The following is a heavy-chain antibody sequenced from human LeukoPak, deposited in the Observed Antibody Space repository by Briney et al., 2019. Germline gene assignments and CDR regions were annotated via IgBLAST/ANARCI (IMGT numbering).Heavy chain of an antibody. V-gene: IGHV3-7*01. CDR3: AKDGDGYHN. CDR1: GFTFSRDW. CDR2: IKEDGSAQ. J-gene: IGHJ4*02. D-gene: IGHD3-9*01. Sequence: GGSLRLSCVASGFTFSRDWMSWVRQAPGKGLEWVANIKEDGSAQYYADSVKGRFTVSRDNTKNSLYLQMNSLTAEDTAMYYCAKDGDGYHNWGQGALVTVSS.